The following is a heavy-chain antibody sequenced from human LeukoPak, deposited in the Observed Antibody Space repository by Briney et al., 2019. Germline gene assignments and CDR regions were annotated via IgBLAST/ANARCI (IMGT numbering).Heavy chain of an antibody. CDR3: ARGNMDSSGWYGYYYYYYGMDV. J-gene: IGHJ6*02. V-gene: IGHV1-8*01. CDR1: GYTFTSYD. Sequence: ASVKVSCKASGYTFTSYDSNWVRQATGQRPEWMGWMSPNSGDTGYAQKFQDRVTMTRNTSISTAYMELSSLRSEDTAVYYCARGNMDSSGWYGYYYYYYGMDVWGQGTTVTVSS. D-gene: IGHD6-19*01. CDR2: MSPNSGDT.